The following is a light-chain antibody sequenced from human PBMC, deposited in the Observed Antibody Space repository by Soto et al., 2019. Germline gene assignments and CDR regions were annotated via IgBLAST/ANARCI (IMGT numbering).Light chain of an antibody. CDR2: GTS. Sequence: ETVVTQSPGTLSLSPGEGATLSCRASQSVDNSYLAWYQQKPGQAPRLLIHGTSNRASGIPDRFSGSGSGTDFTLTISRLEPEDFAVYYCQQYGNFPYTFGPGTKVQIK. CDR1: QSVDNSY. CDR3: QQYGNFPYT. J-gene: IGKJ2*01. V-gene: IGKV3-20*01.